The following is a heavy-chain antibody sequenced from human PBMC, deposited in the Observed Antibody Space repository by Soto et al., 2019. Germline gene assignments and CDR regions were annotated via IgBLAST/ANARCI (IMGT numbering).Heavy chain of an antibody. J-gene: IGHJ4*02. CDR3: ARDPPTAMVTLGIDY. CDR2: ISSSSSYI. CDR1: GFTFSSYS. D-gene: IGHD5-18*01. Sequence: PGGSLRLSCAASGFTFSSYSMNWVRQAPGKGLEWVSSISSSSSYIYYADSVKGRFTISRDNAKNSLYLQMNSLRAEDTAVYYCARDPPTAMVTLGIDYWGQGTLVTAPQ. V-gene: IGHV3-21*01.